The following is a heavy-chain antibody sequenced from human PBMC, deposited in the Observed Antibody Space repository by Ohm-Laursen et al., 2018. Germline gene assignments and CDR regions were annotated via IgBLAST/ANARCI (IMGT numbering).Heavy chain of an antibody. Sequence: SLSLSCTASGFTFSSYSMNWVRQAPGKGLEWVSSISSSSSYIYYADSVKGRFTISRDNAKNSLYLQMSSPRAEDTAVYYCARDSYRAYGLGGWGQGTLVTVSS. CDR3: ARDSYRAYGLGG. D-gene: IGHD5-12*01. V-gene: IGHV3-21*01. J-gene: IGHJ4*02. CDR1: GFTFSSYS. CDR2: ISSSSSYI.